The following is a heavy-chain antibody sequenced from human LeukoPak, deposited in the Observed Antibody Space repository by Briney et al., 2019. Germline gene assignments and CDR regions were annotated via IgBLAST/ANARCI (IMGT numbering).Heavy chain of an antibody. CDR3: ARVTPRYYYDSSGANWFDP. D-gene: IGHD3-22*01. V-gene: IGHV1-8*03. CDR1: GYPFTSYD. J-gene: IGHJ5*02. Sequence: ASVKVSCKASGYPFTSYDINWVRQATGQGLEWMGWMNPNSGNTGYAQKFQGRVTFSRNTSITTAYMELSSLRSEDTAVYYCARVTPRYYYDSSGANWFDPWGQGTLVTVSS. CDR2: MNPNSGNT.